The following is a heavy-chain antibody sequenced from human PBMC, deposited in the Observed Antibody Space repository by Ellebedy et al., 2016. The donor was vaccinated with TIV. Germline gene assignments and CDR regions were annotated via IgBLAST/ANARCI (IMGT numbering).Heavy chain of an antibody. D-gene: IGHD1-26*01. CDR2: IYHSGST. CDR1: GGSISSSNW. CDR3: ARGGAADY. J-gene: IGHJ4*02. Sequence: SETLSLTXAVSGGSISSSNWWSWVRQPPGKGLEWIGEIYHSGSTNYNPSLKSRVTISVDTSKNQFSLKLSSVTAADTAVYYCARGGAADYWGQGTLVTVSS. V-gene: IGHV4-4*02.